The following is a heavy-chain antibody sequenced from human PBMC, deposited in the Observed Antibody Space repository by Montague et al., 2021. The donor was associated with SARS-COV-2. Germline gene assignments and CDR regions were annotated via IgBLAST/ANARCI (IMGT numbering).Heavy chain of an antibody. CDR1: GASISTSTDH. CDR3: ASHPVFQQLYS. J-gene: IGHJ4*02. Sequence: SETLSLTCSVSGASISTSTDHWAWIRQSPGKGLEWVGSFSYNSTHYNPSLRSRVTISVDTSKNQFSLTLNSVTAADTAIYYCASHPVFQQLYSWGQGTLVSVSS. D-gene: IGHD6-13*01. V-gene: IGHV4-39*07. CDR2: FSYNST.